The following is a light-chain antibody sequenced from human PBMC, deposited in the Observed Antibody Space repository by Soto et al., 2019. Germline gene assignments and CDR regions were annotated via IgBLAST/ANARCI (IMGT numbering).Light chain of an antibody. CDR1: SSDVGGRDY. CDR2: DVS. CDR3: CSYAGSYTYVL. V-gene: IGLV2-11*01. J-gene: IGLJ2*01. Sequence: QSALTQPRSVSGSPGQSVTISCAGSSSDVGGRDYVSWYQQHPGKAPQLTIYDVSKRPSGVPDRFSGSKSDNTASLTISGLQAEDEADYYCCSYAGSYTYVLFGGGTKLTVL.